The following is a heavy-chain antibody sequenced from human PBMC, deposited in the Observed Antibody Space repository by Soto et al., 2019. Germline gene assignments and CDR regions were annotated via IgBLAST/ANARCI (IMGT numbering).Heavy chain of an antibody. D-gene: IGHD3-22*01. V-gene: IGHV4-34*01. CDR1: GGSFSGYY. J-gene: IGHJ4*02. CDR3: ARYGYDSSGYYRTPFDY. CDR2: INHSGST. Sequence: PSETLSLTCAVYGGSFSGYYWSWIRQPPGKGLEWIGEINHSGSTNYNPSLKSRVTISVDTSKNQFSLKLSSVTAADTAVYYCARYGYDSSGYYRTPFDYWGQGTLVTVSS.